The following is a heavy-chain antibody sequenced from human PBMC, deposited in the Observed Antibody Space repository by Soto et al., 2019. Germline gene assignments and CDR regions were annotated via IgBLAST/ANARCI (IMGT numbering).Heavy chain of an antibody. J-gene: IGHJ6*03. V-gene: IGHV4-34*01. D-gene: IGHD4-4*01. CDR3: ASVTVTTPLDYYYYMDV. CDR2: INHSGST. CDR1: GGSFSGYY. Sequence: SETLSLTCAVYGGSFSGYYWSWIRQPPGKGLEWIGEINHSGSTNYNPSLKSRVTISVDTSKNQFSLKLSSVTAADTAVYYCASVTVTTPLDYYYYMDVWGKGTTVTVS.